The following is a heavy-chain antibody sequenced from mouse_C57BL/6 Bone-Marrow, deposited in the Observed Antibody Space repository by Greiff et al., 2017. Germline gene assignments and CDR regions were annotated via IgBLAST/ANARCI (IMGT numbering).Heavy chain of an antibody. D-gene: IGHD3-2*02. J-gene: IGHJ4*01. CDR2: INSDGGST. CDR3: ARQLRLPYAMDY. Sequence: EVKLMESGGGLVQPGESLKLSCESNEYEFPSHDMSWVRTTPEKRLELVAAINSDGGSTYYPDTMERRFIISRDNTKKTLYLQMSSLRSEDTALYYCARQLRLPYAMDYWGQGTSGTVSS. CDR1: EYEFPSHD. V-gene: IGHV5-2*01.